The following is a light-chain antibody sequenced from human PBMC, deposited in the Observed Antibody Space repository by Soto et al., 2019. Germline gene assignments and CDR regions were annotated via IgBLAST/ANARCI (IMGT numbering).Light chain of an antibody. CDR3: QQYDTSPPLYT. CDR2: GAS. Sequence: EIVLTQSPGTLSLSPGERATLSCRASQSVDSVYLTWYQQKPGQAPRLLIYGASTRAAGIPSRFSGSGSGTDFTLTINRLEPDDFAVYYCQQYDTSPPLYTFGQGTKLEFK. CDR1: QSVDSVY. V-gene: IGKV3-20*01. J-gene: IGKJ2*01.